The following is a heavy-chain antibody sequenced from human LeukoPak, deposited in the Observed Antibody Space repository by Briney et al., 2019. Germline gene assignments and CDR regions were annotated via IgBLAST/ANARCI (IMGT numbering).Heavy chain of an antibody. V-gene: IGHV1-18*01. CDR3: ARVRSPPRAMIVVVIDY. CDR2: ISAYNGNT. J-gene: IGHJ4*02. Sequence: ASVKVSCKASGYTLTSYGISWVRQAPGQGLEWMGWISAYNGNTNYAQKLQGRVTMTTDTSTSTAYMELRSLRSDDTAVYYCARVRSPPRAMIVVVIDYWGQGTLVTVSS. CDR1: GYTLTSYG. D-gene: IGHD3-22*01.